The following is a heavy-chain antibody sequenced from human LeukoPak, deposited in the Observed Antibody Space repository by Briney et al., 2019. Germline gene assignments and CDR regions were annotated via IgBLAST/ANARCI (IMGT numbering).Heavy chain of an antibody. D-gene: IGHD3-16*02. CDR1: GFTFSSYA. V-gene: IGHV3-23*01. CDR3: AKDGDHTFGGVIVMNY. Sequence: DPGGSLRLSCAASGFTFSSYAMSWVRQAPGKGLEWVSAISGSGGSTYYADSVKGRFTISRDNSKNTLYLQMNSLRAEDTAVYYCAKDGDHTFGGVIVMNYWGQGTLVTVSS. CDR2: ISGSGGST. J-gene: IGHJ4*02.